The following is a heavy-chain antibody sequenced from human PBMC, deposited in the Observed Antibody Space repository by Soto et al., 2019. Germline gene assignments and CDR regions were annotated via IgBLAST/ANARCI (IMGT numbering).Heavy chain of an antibody. CDR3: AKGSMVYAHNFDY. CDR1: GFTFSSYA. CDR2: ISGSGGST. V-gene: IGHV3-23*01. J-gene: IGHJ4*02. D-gene: IGHD2-8*01. Sequence: EVQLLEYGGGLVQPGWSLRLSCAASGFTFSSYAMSWVRQAPGKVLEWVSAISGSGGSTYYADSVKGRFTISRDNSKNTLYLQMNSLRAQDTDVYYCAKGSMVYAHNFDYWGQGTLVTVSS.